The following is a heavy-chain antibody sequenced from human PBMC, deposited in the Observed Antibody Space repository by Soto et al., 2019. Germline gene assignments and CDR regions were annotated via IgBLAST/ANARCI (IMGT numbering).Heavy chain of an antibody. Sequence: GASVKVSCKASGYTFTSYGISWVRQAPGQGLGWMGWISAYNGNTNYAQKLQGRVTMTTDTSTSTAYMELRSLRSDDTAVYYCATIQLREMATLGGMDVWGQGTTVTVSS. J-gene: IGHJ6*02. CDR3: ATIQLREMATLGGMDV. D-gene: IGHD5-18*01. CDR2: ISAYNGNT. CDR1: GYTFTSYG. V-gene: IGHV1-18*04.